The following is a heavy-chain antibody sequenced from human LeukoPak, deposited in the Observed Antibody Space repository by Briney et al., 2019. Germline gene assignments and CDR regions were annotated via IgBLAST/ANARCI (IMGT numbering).Heavy chain of an antibody. CDR1: GGSISSDNW. CDR3: ARINGGWYENWFDP. Sequence: SGTLSLTCAVSGGSISSDNWWSWVRQPPGRGLEWIGEIYHSGNTNYNPSLKSRATISVDTSKNQFSLKLSSVTAADTAVYYCARINGGWYENWFDPWGQGTLVTVSS. D-gene: IGHD6-19*01. J-gene: IGHJ5*02. V-gene: IGHV4-4*02. CDR2: IYHSGNT.